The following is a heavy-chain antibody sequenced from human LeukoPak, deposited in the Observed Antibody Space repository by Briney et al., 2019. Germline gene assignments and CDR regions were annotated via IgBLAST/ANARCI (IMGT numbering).Heavy chain of an antibody. CDR2: IIPIFGTA. CDR3: ARSYYDSSGNYWGDYYYGMDV. D-gene: IGHD3-22*01. V-gene: IGHV1-69*13. J-gene: IGHJ6*02. CDR1: GGTFSSYA. Sequence: PTASVTVSCKASGGTFSSYAISWVRQAPGQGLEWMGGIIPIFGTANYAQKFQGRVTITADESTSTAYMELSSLRSEDTAVYYCARSYYDSSGNYWGDYYYGMDVWGQGTTVTVSS.